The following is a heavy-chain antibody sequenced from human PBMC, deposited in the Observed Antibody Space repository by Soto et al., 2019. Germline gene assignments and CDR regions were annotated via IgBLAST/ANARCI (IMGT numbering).Heavy chain of an antibody. V-gene: IGHV1-69*01. CDR3: ARAGGELRGDWFDP. CDR2: IIPIFGTA. J-gene: IGHJ5*02. Sequence: QVQLVQSGAEVKKPGSSVKVSCKASGGTFSSYAISWVRQAPGQGLEWMGGIIPIFGTANYAQKFQGRVTITAGASTSPAYMERSSLRSEATAVYYCARAGGELRGDWFDPWGQGTLVTVSS. D-gene: IGHD1-7*01. CDR1: GGTFSSYA.